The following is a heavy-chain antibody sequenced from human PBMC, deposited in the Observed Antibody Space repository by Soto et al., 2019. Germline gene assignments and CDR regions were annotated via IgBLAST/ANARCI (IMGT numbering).Heavy chain of an antibody. CDR3: AKDGIAAAGRGYYFDY. CDR1: GFTFSSYG. Sequence: GGSLRLSCAASGFTFSSYGMHWVRQAPGKGLEWVAVISYDGSNKYYADSVKGRFTISRDNSKNTLYLQMNSLRAEDTAVYYCAKDGIAAAGRGYYFDYWGQGTLVTVSS. J-gene: IGHJ4*02. CDR2: ISYDGSNK. D-gene: IGHD6-13*01. V-gene: IGHV3-30*18.